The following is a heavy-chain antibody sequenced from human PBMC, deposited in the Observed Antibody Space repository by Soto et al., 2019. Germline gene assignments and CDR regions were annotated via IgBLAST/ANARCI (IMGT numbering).Heavy chain of an antibody. CDR3: ARHRYSGSYPRRFDP. J-gene: IGHJ5*02. CDR1: GGSISSSSYY. Sequence: SETLSLTCTVSGGSISSSSYYWGCIRQPPGKGLEWIGSIYYSGSTYYNPSLKSRVTISVDTSKNQFSLKLSSVTAADTAVYYCARHRYSGSYPRRFDPWGQGTLVTVSS. V-gene: IGHV4-39*01. CDR2: IYYSGST. D-gene: IGHD1-26*01.